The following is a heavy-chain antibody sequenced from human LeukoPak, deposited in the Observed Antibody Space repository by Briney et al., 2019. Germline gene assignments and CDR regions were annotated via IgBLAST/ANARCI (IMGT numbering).Heavy chain of an antibody. CDR2: IIPIFGTA. Sequence: GASVKVSRKASGGTFSSYAISWVRQAPGQGLEWMGGIIPIFGTANYAQKFQGRVTITADESTSTAYMELSSLRSEDTAVYYCATDLLWFGEANYWGQGTLVTVSS. CDR3: ATDLLWFGEANY. V-gene: IGHV1-69*13. J-gene: IGHJ4*02. CDR1: GGTFSSYA. D-gene: IGHD3-10*01.